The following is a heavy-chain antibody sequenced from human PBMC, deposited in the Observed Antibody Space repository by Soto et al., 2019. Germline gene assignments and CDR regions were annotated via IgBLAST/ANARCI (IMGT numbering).Heavy chain of an antibody. J-gene: IGHJ3*02. CDR2: IYYSGST. Sequence: PSETLSLTCTVSGGSISSGGYYWSWIRQHPGKGLEWIGYIYYSGSTYYNPSLKSRVTISVDTSKNQFSLKLSSVTAADTAVYYCARPKRGVGRGASDIWGQGTMVTVSS. V-gene: IGHV4-31*03. CDR1: GGSISSGGYY. CDR3: ARPKRGVGRGASDI. D-gene: IGHD3-3*01.